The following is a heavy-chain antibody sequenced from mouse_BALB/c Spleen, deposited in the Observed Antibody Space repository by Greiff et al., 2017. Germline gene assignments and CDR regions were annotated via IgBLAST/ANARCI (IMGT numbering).Heavy chain of an antibody. V-gene: IGHV5-17*02. Sequence: EVKVEESGGGLVQPGGSRKLSCEASGFTFSSFGMHWVRQAPEKGLEWVAYISSGSSTIYYADTVKGRFTISRDNPKNTLFLQMTSLRSEDTAMYYCARERYDGQGFAYWGQGTLVTVSA. CDR1: GFTFSSFG. CDR3: ARERYDGQGFAY. J-gene: IGHJ3*01. D-gene: IGHD2-14*01. CDR2: ISSGSSTI.